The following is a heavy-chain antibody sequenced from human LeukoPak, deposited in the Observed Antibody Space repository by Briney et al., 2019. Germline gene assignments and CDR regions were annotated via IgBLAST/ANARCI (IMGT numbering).Heavy chain of an antibody. Sequence: ASVKVSCKASGYTFATYAMHWVRQAPGQRLEWMGWISPGNDNTEYSQKFQGRVTITRDTSINTAYMELSSLRSEDTAIYYCARVDGSPDYWGQGTLVTVSS. J-gene: IGHJ4*02. CDR3: ARVDGSPDY. CDR2: ISPGNDNT. CDR1: GYTFATYA. D-gene: IGHD2-15*01. V-gene: IGHV1-3*01.